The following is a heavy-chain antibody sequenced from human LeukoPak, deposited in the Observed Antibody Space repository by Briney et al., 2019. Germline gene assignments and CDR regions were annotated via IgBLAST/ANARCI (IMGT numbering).Heavy chain of an antibody. CDR2: ISCNSGSI. CDR3: AKGRDGYNFDAFDI. Sequence: GGSLRLSCAASGFTFDDYAMHWVRQAPGKGLEWVSGISCNSGSIGYADSVEGRFTISRDNAKNSLYLQMNSLRAEDMALYYCAKGRDGYNFDAFDIWGQGTMVTVSS. J-gene: IGHJ3*02. V-gene: IGHV3-9*03. CDR1: GFTFDDYA. D-gene: IGHD5-24*01.